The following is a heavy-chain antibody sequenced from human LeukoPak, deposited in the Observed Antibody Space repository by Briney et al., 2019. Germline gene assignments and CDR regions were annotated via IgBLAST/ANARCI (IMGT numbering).Heavy chain of an antibody. J-gene: IGHJ6*03. V-gene: IGHV1-2*02. Sequence: ASVNVSCKASGYTFNGHYMHWVRQAPGQGLEWMGWINPKSGDTNYAQKFQGRVTMTRDTSIGTAYMELSSLRFDDTAVYYCARISAHYMDVWGKGTTVTVSS. CDR2: INPKSGDT. CDR3: ARISAHYMDV. CDR1: GYTFNGHY.